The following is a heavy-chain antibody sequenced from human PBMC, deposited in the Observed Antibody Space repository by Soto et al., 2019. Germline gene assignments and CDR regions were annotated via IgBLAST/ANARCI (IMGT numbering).Heavy chain of an antibody. J-gene: IGHJ4*02. CDR3: VRDSGAKLSSS. CDR1: GGTFSSYR. V-gene: IGHV1-69*01. CDR2: IVPIRRAA. D-gene: IGHD6-13*01. Sequence: QVQLVQSGAEVKKTGSSVRVSCKASGGTFSSYRLNWLRQAPGHGLEWVGGIVPIRRAAEYAQGFQGRVTITADETTRTSYMELRSLKSLDTAVYYCVRDSGAKLSSSWGQGTLVTVSS.